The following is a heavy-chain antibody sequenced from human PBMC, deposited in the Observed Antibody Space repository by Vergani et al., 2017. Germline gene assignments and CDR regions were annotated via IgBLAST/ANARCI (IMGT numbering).Heavy chain of an antibody. CDR2: INAGNGNT. CDR3: ARELLGEQGYYYYMDV. D-gene: IGHD1/OR15-1a*01. J-gene: IGHJ6*03. CDR1: GYTFTSYA. Sequence: QVQLVQSGAEVKKPGASVKVSCKASGYTFTSYAMHWVRQAPGQRPEWMGWINAGNGNTKYSQKFQGRVTITRYTSASTAYMELSSLRAEDTAVYYCARELLGEQGYYYYMDVWGKGTTVTVSS. V-gene: IGHV1-3*01.